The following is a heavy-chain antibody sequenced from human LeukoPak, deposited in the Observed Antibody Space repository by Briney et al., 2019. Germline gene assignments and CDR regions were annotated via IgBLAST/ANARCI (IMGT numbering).Heavy chain of an antibody. CDR2: ISSSSTI. J-gene: IGHJ6*03. CDR1: GFTFSSYS. D-gene: IGHD5-12*01. CDR3: AKGGGYEAQYYYYYLDV. V-gene: IGHV3-48*01. Sequence: GGSLRLSCAASGFTFSSYSMNWVRQAPGKGLEWVSYISSSSTIYYADSVKGRFTISRDNAKNSLYLQMNSLRAEDTAVYYCAKGGGYEAQYYYYYLDVWGKGTTVTISS.